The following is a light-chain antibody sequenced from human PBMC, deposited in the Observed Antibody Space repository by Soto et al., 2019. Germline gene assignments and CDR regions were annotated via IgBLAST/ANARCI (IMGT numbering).Light chain of an antibody. J-gene: IGKJ2*01. CDR1: QNILYTSNNKNY. V-gene: IGKV4-1*01. CDR3: QQYYTTPPYT. Sequence: DIVMTQSPDSLAVSLGERATINCKSSQNILYTSNNKNYLAWYQQKPGQPPKLLIYWASTRESGVPDLFSGSGSGTDFTLTISSLQAEDVAVYYCQQYYTTPPYTFGQGTKLEIK. CDR2: WAS.